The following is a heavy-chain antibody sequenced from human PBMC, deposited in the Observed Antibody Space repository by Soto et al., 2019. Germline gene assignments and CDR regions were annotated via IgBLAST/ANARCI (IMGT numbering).Heavy chain of an antibody. D-gene: IGHD2-2*01. J-gene: IGHJ6*02. CDR3: ARGAEYQLLSRDYFYGMDV. Sequence: GGSLRLSCGASGFTFNSHGMHWVRQAPGKGLEWVAVISYEGSNNFHAESVKGRFTISRDNSKNTLYLQMNSLRREDTAVYYCARGAEYQLLSRDYFYGMDVWGQGTTVTVSS. CDR2: ISYEGSNN. CDR1: GFTFNSHG. V-gene: IGHV3-30*03.